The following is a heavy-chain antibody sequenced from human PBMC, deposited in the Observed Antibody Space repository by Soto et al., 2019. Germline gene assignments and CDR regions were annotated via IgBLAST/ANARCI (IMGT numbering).Heavy chain of an antibody. CDR2: IKSKTDGGTI. J-gene: IGHJ3*02. CDR1: GFTFTNAW. CDR3: TTAPNLRPLAALDI. Sequence: EVPLVESGGGLVKPGGSLRLSCATSGFTFTNAWMTWVRQGPGKGLEWVGRIKSKTDGGTIDYAAPVKGRFTISRXDXXTTLSLQRNSLKPEDTAVYYCTTAPNLRPLAALDIWGQGTVVTVSS. V-gene: IGHV3-15*01.